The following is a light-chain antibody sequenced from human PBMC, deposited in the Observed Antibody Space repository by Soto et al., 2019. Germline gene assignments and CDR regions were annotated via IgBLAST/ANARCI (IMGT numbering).Light chain of an antibody. CDR1: QSISSW. Sequence: DIPMTQSPSTLSASVGDRVTITCRASQSISSWLAWYQQKPGKAPKLLIYKASTLESGVPSRFSGSGSATEFTLTISSLQPDDFATYSCQQYNSFPYTFGQGTKLEIK. CDR3: QQYNSFPYT. V-gene: IGKV1-5*03. CDR2: KAS. J-gene: IGKJ2*01.